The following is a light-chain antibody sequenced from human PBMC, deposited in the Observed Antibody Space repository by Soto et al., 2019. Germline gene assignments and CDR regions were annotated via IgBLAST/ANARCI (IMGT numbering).Light chain of an antibody. Sequence: IVMTQSPLSLPVTPGESASISCRSSQSLLHSNGYNYLDWYLQKPGQSPQILIYLGFNRASGVPDRFSGSGSGTDFTLKISRVEAEDVGVYYCMQALQTSYTFGQGTKLEIK. CDR3: MQALQTSYT. CDR2: LGF. CDR1: QSLLHSNGYNY. J-gene: IGKJ2*01. V-gene: IGKV2-28*01.